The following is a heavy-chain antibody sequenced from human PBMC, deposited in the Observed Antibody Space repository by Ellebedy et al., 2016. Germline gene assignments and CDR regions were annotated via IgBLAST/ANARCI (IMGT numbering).Heavy chain of an antibody. V-gene: IGHV3-7*01. D-gene: IGHD2-21*02. CDR2: IKQDGSEK. CDR1: GFTFSSYA. J-gene: IGHJ6*02. CDR3: ARERLLVPPYYYYYGMDV. Sequence: GESLKISXAASGFTFSSYAMSWVRQAPGKGLEWVANIKQDGSEKYYVDSVKGRFTISRDNAKNSLYLQMNSLRAEDTAVYYCARERLLVPPYYYYYGMDVWGQGTTVTVSS.